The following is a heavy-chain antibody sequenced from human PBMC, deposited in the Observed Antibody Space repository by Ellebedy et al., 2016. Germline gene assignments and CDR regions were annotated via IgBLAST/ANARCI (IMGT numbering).Heavy chain of an antibody. J-gene: IGHJ3*02. CDR3: AKDRRKTAGLDALDI. V-gene: IGHV3-30*18. CDR2: ISSEGYTK. Sequence: GESLKISXAASGFTFSSYDMHWVRQAPGKGLEWVTVISSEGYTKFYADSVKGRFTISRDNSRNTLSLQMNSLGPEDTAVYFCAKDRRKTAGLDALDIWGRGTVVTVSS. D-gene: IGHD6-13*01. CDR1: GFTFSSYD.